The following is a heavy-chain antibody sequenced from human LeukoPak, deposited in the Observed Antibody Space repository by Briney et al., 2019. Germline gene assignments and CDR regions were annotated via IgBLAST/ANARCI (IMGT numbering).Heavy chain of an antibody. CDR2: ISSSSSYI. Sequence: GGSLRLSCAASGFTLSSYSMNWVRQAPGKGLEWVSSISSSSSYIYYADSVKSRFTISRDNAKHSLYLQMNSLRAEDTAVYYCARDFGGAWDVWGKGTTVTVSS. D-gene: IGHD3-16*01. J-gene: IGHJ6*04. CDR1: GFTLSSYS. CDR3: ARDFGGAWDV. V-gene: IGHV3-21*01.